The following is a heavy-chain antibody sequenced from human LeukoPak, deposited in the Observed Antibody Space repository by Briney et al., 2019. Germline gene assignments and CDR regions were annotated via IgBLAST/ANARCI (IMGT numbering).Heavy chain of an antibody. CDR3: ARDRGSSGYYEAPTV. CDR1: GGSISSYY. J-gene: IGHJ4*02. Sequence: PSEALSLTCTVSGGSISSYYWSWIRQPPGEGLEWIGYIYYSGSTNYNPSLKSRVTISVDTSKNQFSLKLSSVTAADTAVYYCARDRGSSGYYEAPTVWGQGTLVTVSS. V-gene: IGHV4-59*01. D-gene: IGHD3-22*01. CDR2: IYYSGST.